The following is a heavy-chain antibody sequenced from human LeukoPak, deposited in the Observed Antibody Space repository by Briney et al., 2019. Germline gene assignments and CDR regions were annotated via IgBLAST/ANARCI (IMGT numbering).Heavy chain of an antibody. V-gene: IGHV1-18*01. J-gene: IGHJ4*02. CDR3: ARDGALTFGGFIVTNIFSDY. CDR1: GYTFTSYG. Sequence: GASVKVSCKASGYTFTSYGISWVRQAPGQGLEWMGWISAYNGNTNYAQKLQGRVTMTTDTSTSTAYMELRSLRSDDTAVYYCARDGALTFGGFIVTNIFSDYWGQGTLVTVSS. D-gene: IGHD3-16*02. CDR2: ISAYNGNT.